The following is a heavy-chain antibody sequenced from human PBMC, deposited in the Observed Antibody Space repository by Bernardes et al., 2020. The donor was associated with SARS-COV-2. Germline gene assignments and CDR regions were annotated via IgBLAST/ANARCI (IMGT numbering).Heavy chain of an antibody. D-gene: IGHD6-6*01. Sequence: ASVKVSCKASGYTFTGYYIHWVRQAPGQGLEWMGWINPNSGVTNYAQQFQGRVTMTRDTSISTASMELSRLKSDDTAVYYCAREVSSSGNYFDYWGQSTLVTVSS. CDR3: AREVSSSGNYFDY. J-gene: IGHJ4*02. CDR2: INPNSGVT. CDR1: GYTFTGYY. V-gene: IGHV1-2*02.